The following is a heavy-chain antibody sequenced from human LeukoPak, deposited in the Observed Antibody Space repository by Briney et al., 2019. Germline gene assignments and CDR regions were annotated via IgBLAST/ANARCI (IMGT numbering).Heavy chain of an antibody. D-gene: IGHD3-16*01. CDR1: GFTFSSYG. CDR3: AKSARMGSPAGY. J-gene: IGHJ4*02. V-gene: IGHV3-33*06. Sequence: PGRSLRLSCAASGFTFSSYGMHWVRQAPGKGLEWVAVIWYDGSNKYYADSVKGRFTISRDNSKNTLYLQMNSLRAEDTAVYYCAKSARMGSPAGYWGQGTMVTVSS. CDR2: IWYDGSNK.